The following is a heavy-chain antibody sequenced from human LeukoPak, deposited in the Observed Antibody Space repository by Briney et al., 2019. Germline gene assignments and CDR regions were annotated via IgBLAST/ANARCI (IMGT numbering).Heavy chain of an antibody. CDR2: ISGSGGST. D-gene: IGHD3-22*01. J-gene: IGHJ4*02. Sequence: GGSLRLSCAASGFTFSSYAMSWVRQAPGKGLEWVSAISGSGGSTYYADSVKGRFTISRDNSKNPLYLQMNSLRAEDTAVYYCAKVPLERSSGYYFGYWGQGTLVTVSS. CDR1: GFTFSSYA. V-gene: IGHV3-23*01. CDR3: AKVPLERSSGYYFGY.